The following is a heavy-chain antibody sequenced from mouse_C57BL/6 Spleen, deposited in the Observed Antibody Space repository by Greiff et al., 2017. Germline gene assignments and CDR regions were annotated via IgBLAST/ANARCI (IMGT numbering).Heavy chain of an antibody. CDR3: AREGLITTVVDY. Sequence: QVQLQQPGTELVKPGASVKLSCKASGYTFTSYWMHWVKQRPGQGLEWIGNINPSNGGTNYNEKFKSKATLTVDKSSSTAYMQLSSLTSEDAAVYYCAREGLITTVVDYWGQGTTLTVSS. J-gene: IGHJ2*01. CDR1: GYTFTSYW. CDR2: INPSNGGT. V-gene: IGHV1-53*01. D-gene: IGHD1-1*01.